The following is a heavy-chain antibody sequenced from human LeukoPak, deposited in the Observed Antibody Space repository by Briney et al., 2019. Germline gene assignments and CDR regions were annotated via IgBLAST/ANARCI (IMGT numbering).Heavy chain of an antibody. CDR2: LYHGGIT. CDR3: ARGSGFYYGSGSPPTAVDV. V-gene: IGHV4-30-2*01. Sequence: SETLSLTCAVSGGPIGSGGFSWSWIRLPPGKGLDCIVYLYHGGITYYSPSLKSRVTISIDRSKNPFSLTLSSVTAADTAVYYCARGSGFYYGSGSPPTAVDVWGQGTTVTVSS. D-gene: IGHD3-10*01. CDR1: GGPIGSGGFS. J-gene: IGHJ6*02.